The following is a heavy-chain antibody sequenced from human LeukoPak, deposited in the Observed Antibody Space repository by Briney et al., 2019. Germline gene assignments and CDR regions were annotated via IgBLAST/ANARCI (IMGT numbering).Heavy chain of an antibody. CDR2: IYPGDSDT. D-gene: IGHD2-21*02. V-gene: IGHV5-51*07. J-gene: IGHJ3*02. CDR3: ARQSNSRAWSLDAFEI. CDR1: GYIFTSYW. Sequence: GESLKISCKGSGYIFTSYWIGWVHQMPGKGLEWMGIIYPGDSDTRYSPSFQGQVTISADKSISTAYLQWSSLKASDTAMYYCARQSNSRAWSLDAFEIWGQGTMVTVSS.